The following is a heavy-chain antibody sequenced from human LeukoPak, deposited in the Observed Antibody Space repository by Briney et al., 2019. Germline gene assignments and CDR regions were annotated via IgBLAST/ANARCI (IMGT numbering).Heavy chain of an antibody. CDR1: GFTFSSYE. CDR2: ISSSGSTI. Sequence: PGGSLRLSCAASGFTFSSYEMNWVRQAPGKGLEWVPYISSSGSTIYYADSVKGRFTISRDNAKNSLYLQMNSLRAEDTAVYYCAREGGSYGLNWFDPWGQGTLVTVSS. CDR3: AREGGSYGLNWFDP. V-gene: IGHV3-48*03. D-gene: IGHD1-26*01. J-gene: IGHJ5*02.